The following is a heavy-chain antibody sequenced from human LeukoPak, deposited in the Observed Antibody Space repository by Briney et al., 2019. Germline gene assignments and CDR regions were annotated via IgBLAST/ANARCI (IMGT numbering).Heavy chain of an antibody. J-gene: IGHJ5*02. V-gene: IGHV3-9*01. CDR1: GFTFDDYA. CDR3: ARAKGIP. D-gene: IGHD3-10*01. CDR2: ISWNSGSI. Sequence: PGRSLRLSRAASGFTFDDYAMHWVRQAPGKGLEWVSGISWNSGSIGYADSVKGRFTISRDNAKNSLYLQMNSLRDEDTGVYYCARAKGIPWGQGTLVSVSS.